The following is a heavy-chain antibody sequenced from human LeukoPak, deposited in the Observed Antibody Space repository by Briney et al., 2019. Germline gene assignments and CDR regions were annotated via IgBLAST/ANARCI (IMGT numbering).Heavy chain of an antibody. CDR3: AKDSGWD. V-gene: IGHV3-23*01. CDR1: GFTFSSYA. D-gene: IGHD3-10*01. J-gene: IGHJ4*02. CDR2: IIGSVGST. Sequence: GGSLRLSCAASGFTFSSYAMSWVRQAPGKGLEWVSRIIGSVGSTYYADSVKGRFTISRDNSKDTLYLQMNSLRVEDTAVYYCAKDSGWDWGQGTLVTVSS.